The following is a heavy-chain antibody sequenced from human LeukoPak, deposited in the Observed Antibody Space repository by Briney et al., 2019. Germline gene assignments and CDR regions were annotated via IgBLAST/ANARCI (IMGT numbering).Heavy chain of an antibody. CDR1: GGSISSGGYY. Sequence: SETLSLTCTVSGGSISSGGYYWSWIRQHPGKGLEWIGYIYYSGSTYYNPSLKSRVTISVDTSKNQFSLKLSSVTAADTAVYYCARVRSSGWYGPFDYWGQGTLVTVSS. CDR3: ARVRSSGWYGPFDY. CDR2: IYYSGST. D-gene: IGHD6-19*01. V-gene: IGHV4-31*03. J-gene: IGHJ4*02.